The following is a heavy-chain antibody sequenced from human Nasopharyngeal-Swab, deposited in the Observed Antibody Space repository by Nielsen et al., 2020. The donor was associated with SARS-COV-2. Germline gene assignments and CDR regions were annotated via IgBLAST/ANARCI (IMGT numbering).Heavy chain of an antibody. V-gene: IGHV3-33*01. CDR3: TRDLDITMVQGVYYYYYGMDV. D-gene: IGHD3-10*01. J-gene: IGHJ6*02. Sequence: WIRQPPGKGLEWVAVIWYDGSNKYYADSVKGRFTISRDNSKNTLYLQMNSLKTEDTAVYYCTRDLDITMVQGVYYYYYGMDVWGQGTTVTVSS. CDR2: IWYDGSNK.